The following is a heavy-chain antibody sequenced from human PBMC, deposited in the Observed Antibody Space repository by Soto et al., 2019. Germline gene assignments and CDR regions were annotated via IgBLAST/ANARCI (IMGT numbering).Heavy chain of an antibody. D-gene: IGHD2-2*03. J-gene: IGHJ4*02. Sequence: GGSLRLSCAASGFSFSSYAMRWVRQAPGKGLEWVSAISGSGGSTYYADSVKGRFTISRDNSKNTLYLQMNSLRAEDTAVYYCAKVSGYCSSTSCYPPHPFDYWGQGTLVTVSS. CDR2: ISGSGGST. CDR1: GFSFSSYA. CDR3: AKVSGYCSSTSCYPPHPFDY. V-gene: IGHV3-23*01.